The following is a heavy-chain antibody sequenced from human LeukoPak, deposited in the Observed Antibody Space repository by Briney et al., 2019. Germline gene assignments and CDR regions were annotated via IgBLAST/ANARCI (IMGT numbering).Heavy chain of an antibody. J-gene: IGHJ4*02. Sequence: PLETLSLTCTVSGASVTIDYWSWIRQPPGKGLEWIGFIYYSGSTNYNPSLKSRVTISVDTSKNQFSLKLSSVTAADTAVYYCARHRHHSNDYYPFDYWGQGTLVTVSS. CDR2: IYYSGST. V-gene: IGHV4-59*08. CDR1: GASVTIDY. CDR3: ARHRHHSNDYYPFDY. D-gene: IGHD3-22*01.